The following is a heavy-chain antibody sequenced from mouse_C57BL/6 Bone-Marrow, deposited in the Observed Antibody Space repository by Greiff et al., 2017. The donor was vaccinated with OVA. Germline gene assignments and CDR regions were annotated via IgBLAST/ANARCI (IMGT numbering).Heavy chain of an antibody. CDR2: INPSSGYT. V-gene: IGHV1-7*01. D-gene: IGHD3-1*01. CDR1: AYTFTSYW. CDR3: ARVRATYYFDY. Sequence: QLQLQQSRAELAKPGASAKLSCKASAYTFTSYWMHWVKQRPGQGLEWIGYINPSSGYTKYNQKFKDKATLTADKSFSTAYMKLSSLTYEDSAVYYCARVRATYYFDYWSGGTTLTGSS. J-gene: IGHJ2*01.